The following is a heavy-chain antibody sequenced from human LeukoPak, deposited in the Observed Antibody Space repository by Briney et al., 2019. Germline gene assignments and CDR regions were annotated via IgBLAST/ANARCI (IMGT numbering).Heavy chain of an antibody. D-gene: IGHD3-10*01. CDR1: GFPLRYYG. J-gene: IGHJ4*02. CDR2: VTSGAGT. Sequence: PGGSLRLSCAASGFPLRYYGMSWVRQAPGKGLEWVSSVTSGAGTYYGDSVKGRFTISRDNSKNTLYLQMNSLRAEDTAIYYCAKDGDYYGSGSYPPSFDYWGQGALVTVSS. CDR3: AKDGDYYGSGSYPPSFDY. V-gene: IGHV3-23*01.